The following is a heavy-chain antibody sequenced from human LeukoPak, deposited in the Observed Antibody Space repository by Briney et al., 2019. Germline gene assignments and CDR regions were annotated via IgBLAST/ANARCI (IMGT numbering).Heavy chain of an antibody. CDR2: ISGSGGST. J-gene: IGHJ6*03. V-gene: IGHV3-23*01. D-gene: IGHD3-10*01. CDR1: GFTFSSYA. CDR3: AKSYYYGSGSYYRSYYYYMDL. Sequence: GGSLRLSCAASGFTFSSYARSWVRQAPGKGLEWVSAISGSGGSTYYADSVKGRFTISRDNSKNTLYLQMNSLRAEDTAVYYCAKSYYYGSGSYYRSYYYYMDLWGKETTVTVSS.